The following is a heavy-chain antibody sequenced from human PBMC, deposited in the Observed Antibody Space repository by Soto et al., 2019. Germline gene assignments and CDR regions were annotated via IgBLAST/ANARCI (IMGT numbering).Heavy chain of an antibody. CDR3: ARDGYCTNGVCPGP. V-gene: IGHV1-69*06. CDR2: IIPIFGTA. CDR1: GGTFSSYA. Sequence: SVKVSCKASGGTFSSYAISWVRQAPGQGLEWMGGIIPIFGTANYAQKFQGRVTITADKSTSTAYMELSSLRSEDTAVYYCARDGYCTNGVCPGPWGQGTLVTVSS. J-gene: IGHJ4*02. D-gene: IGHD2-8*01.